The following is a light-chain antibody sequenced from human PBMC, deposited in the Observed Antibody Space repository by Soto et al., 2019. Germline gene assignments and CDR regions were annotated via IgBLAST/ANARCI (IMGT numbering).Light chain of an antibody. CDR3: RQYNSYWT. CDR1: QSISSW. Sequence: DIQMTQSPSTLSASVGDRVTITCRASQSISSWLAWYQQKPGKAPKLLIYDASRLESGVPSRFSGSGSGTEFTLTISSRQPDDFATYYCRQYNSYWTFGQGTKVQIK. CDR2: DAS. V-gene: IGKV1-5*01. J-gene: IGKJ1*01.